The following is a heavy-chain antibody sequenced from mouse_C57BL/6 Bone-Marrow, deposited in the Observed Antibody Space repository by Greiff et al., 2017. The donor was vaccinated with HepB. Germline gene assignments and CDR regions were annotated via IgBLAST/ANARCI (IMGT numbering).Heavy chain of an antibody. D-gene: IGHD2-2*01. J-gene: IGHJ2*01. V-gene: IGHV1-69*01. Sequence: QVHVKQPGAELVMPGASVKLSCKASGYTFTSYWMHWVKQRPGQGLEWIGEIDPSDSYTNYNQKFKGKSTLTVDKSSSTAYMQLSSLTSEDSAVYYCARDGYGRRYFDYWGQGTTLTVSS. CDR1: GYTFTSYW. CDR2: IDPSDSYT. CDR3: ARDGYGRRYFDY.